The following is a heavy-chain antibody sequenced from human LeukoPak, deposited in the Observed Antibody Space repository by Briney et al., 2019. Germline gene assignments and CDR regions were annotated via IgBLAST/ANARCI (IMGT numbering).Heavy chain of an antibody. CDR1: GGSISSYY. CDR2: IYTSGST. D-gene: IGHD1-26*01. Sequence: PSETLSLTCTVSGGSISSYYWTWIRQPAGKGLEWIGRIYTSGSTNYNPSLKSRLTISVDTSKNQFSLNLSSVTAADTAVYARDLPAGDHNWFDPWGQGTLVTVSS. CDR3: DLPAGDHNWFDP. J-gene: IGHJ5*02. V-gene: IGHV4-4*07.